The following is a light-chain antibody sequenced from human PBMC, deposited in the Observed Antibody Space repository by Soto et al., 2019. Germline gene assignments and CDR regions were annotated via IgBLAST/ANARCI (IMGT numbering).Light chain of an antibody. V-gene: IGLV1-51*01. Sequence: QSFLTQPPSVSAAPGQKVTISCSGSSANIENNYVSWYQHLPETAPQLLIYDNDKRPSGIPYRISGSKSGTSATLDIIGLQTGDEADYYCGTWDSTLSAYVFGTGTKVTVL. CDR2: DND. CDR3: GTWDSTLSAYV. CDR1: SANIENNY. J-gene: IGLJ1*01.